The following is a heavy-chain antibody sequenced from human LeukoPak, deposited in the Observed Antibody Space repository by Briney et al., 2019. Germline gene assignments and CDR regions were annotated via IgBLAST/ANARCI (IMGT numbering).Heavy chain of an antibody. J-gene: IGHJ4*02. CDR3: ARDSGSGYYPDY. CDR1: GFTFSSYS. D-gene: IGHD3-22*01. CDR2: ISSSSSYI. Sequence: GGSLRLSCGASGFTFSSYSMNWVRQAPGKGLEWVSSISSSSSYIYYADSVKGRFTISRDNAKNSLYLQMNSLRAEDTAVYYCARDSGSGYYPDYRGQGTLVTVSS. V-gene: IGHV3-21*01.